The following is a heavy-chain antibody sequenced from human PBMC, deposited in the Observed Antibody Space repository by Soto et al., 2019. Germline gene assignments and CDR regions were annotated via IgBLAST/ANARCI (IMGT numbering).Heavy chain of an antibody. CDR2: INHSGST. CDR3: ARNGGRVVEVAGAYFDY. Sequence: QVQLQQWGAGLLKPSETLSLTCALYGGSLSGYYWSWIRQPPGKGLEWIGEINHSGSTNYNPSLKSRVTMSVDASGIQFSLKLGSLTAADTAVYYCARNGGRVVEVAGAYFDYWGQGTLVTVSS. CDR1: GGSLSGYY. J-gene: IGHJ4*02. D-gene: IGHD2-15*01. V-gene: IGHV4-34*01.